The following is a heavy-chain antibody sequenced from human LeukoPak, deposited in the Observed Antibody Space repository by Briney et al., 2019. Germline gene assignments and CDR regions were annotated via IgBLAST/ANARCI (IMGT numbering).Heavy chain of an antibody. CDR2: ISGSGGST. V-gene: IGHV3-23*01. Sequence: GGSLRLSCAASGFTFSSYAMSWVRQAPGKGLEWVSAISGSGGSTYYADSVKGRFTISRDNSKNTLYLQMNSLRAEDTALYFCTKRLGSDSGDYWGQGTLVTVSS. CDR1: GFTFSSYA. J-gene: IGHJ4*02. D-gene: IGHD3-10*01. CDR3: TKRLGSDSGDY.